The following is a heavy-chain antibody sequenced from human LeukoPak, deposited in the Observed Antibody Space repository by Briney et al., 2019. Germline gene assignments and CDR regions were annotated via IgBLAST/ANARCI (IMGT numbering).Heavy chain of an antibody. CDR1: GFTFETYW. CDR3: ARDKYYYDSSGYYLGREQGSDY. V-gene: IGHV3-74*01. J-gene: IGHJ4*02. CDR2: INGYGSIT. Sequence: PGGSLRLSCAASGFTFETYWMHWVRQAPGKGLEWVSCINGYGSITNYADSVKGRFTISRDNAKNTLYLQMNSLRAEDTAVYYCARDKYYYDSSGYYLGREQGSDYWGQGTLVTVSS. D-gene: IGHD3-22*01.